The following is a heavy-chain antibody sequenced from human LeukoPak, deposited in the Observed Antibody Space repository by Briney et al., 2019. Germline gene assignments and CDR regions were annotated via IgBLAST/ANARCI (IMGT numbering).Heavy chain of an antibody. D-gene: IGHD6-13*01. CDR3: ARGPSRTYSSSWYVY. J-gene: IGHJ4*02. CDR1: GGSISSYY. V-gene: IGHV4-59*01. Sequence: PSETLSLTRTVSGGSISSYYWSWIRQPPGKGLEWIGYIYNSGSTYYNPSLKSRVTISVDTSKNQFSLKLSSVTAADTAVYYCARGPSRTYSSSWYVYWGQGTLVTVSS. CDR2: IYNSGST.